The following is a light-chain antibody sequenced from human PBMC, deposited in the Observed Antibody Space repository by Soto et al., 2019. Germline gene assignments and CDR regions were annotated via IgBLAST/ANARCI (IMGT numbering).Light chain of an antibody. CDR3: QQYYMGWT. Sequence: DIQMTQSPSTLSASLGDRVTISCRASQSISSWLAWYQQKPGKAPKLLIYAASTLESGVPTRFSGTGSGTEFTLTISSLQPEDFGTYYCQQYYMGWTFGQGTKVDI. CDR1: QSISSW. J-gene: IGKJ1*01. V-gene: IGKV1-5*01. CDR2: AAS.